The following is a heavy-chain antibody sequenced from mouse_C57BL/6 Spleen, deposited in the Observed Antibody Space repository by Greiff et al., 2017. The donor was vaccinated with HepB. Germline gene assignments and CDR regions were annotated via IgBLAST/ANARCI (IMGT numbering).Heavy chain of an antibody. J-gene: IGHJ3*01. CDR3: ARSEDRQLRLPFAY. CDR2: IHPSDSDT. CDR1: GYTFTSYW. Sequence: QVQLQQPGAELVKPGASVKVSCKASGYTFTSYWMHWVKQRPGQGLEWIGRIHPSDSDTNYNQKFKGKATLTVDKSSSTAYMQLSSLTSEDSAVYYCARSEDRQLRLPFAYWGQGTLVTVSA. D-gene: IGHD3-2*02. V-gene: IGHV1-74*01.